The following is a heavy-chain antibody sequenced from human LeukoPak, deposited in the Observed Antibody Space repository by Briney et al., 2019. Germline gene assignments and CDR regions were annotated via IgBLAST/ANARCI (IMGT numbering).Heavy chain of an antibody. CDR1: GGSFSGYY. CDR2: INHSGST. J-gene: IGHJ6*03. Sequence: SETLSLTCAVYGGSFSGYYWSWIRQPPGKGLEWIGEINHSGSTNYNPSLKSRVTISVDTSKNQFSLKLSSVTAADTAVYYCARGGPAAHSYYYYMDVWGKGTTVTVSS. D-gene: IGHD2-2*01. CDR3: ARGGPAAHSYYYYMDV. V-gene: IGHV4-34*01.